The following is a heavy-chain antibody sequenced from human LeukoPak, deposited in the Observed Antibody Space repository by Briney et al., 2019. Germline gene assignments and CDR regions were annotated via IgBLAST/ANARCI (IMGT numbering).Heavy chain of an antibody. J-gene: IGHJ4*02. CDR1: GFTFSSYS. CDR3: TRGRRATHDY. V-gene: IGHV3-49*04. Sequence: GGSLRLSCAASGFTFSSYSMNWVRQAPRKGLEWVGFIRSKAYGGTTEYAASVKGRFTISRDDSKSIAYLQMNSLKTEDTAVYYCTRGRRATHDYWGQGTLVTVSS. CDR2: IRSKAYGGTT. D-gene: IGHD1-26*01.